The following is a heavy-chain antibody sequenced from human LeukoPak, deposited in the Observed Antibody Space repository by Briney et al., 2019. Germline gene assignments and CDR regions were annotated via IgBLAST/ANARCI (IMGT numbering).Heavy chain of an antibody. CDR1: GFTFSSYS. CDR2: ISSSSSYI. V-gene: IGHV3-21*01. J-gene: IGHJ4*02. CDR3: ARTGGERGSLRTYYFDY. Sequence: GGSLRLSCAASGFTFSSYSMNWVRQAPGKGLEWVSSISSSSSYIYYADSVKGRFTISRDNAKNSLYLQMNSLRAEDTAVYYCARTGGERGSLRTYYFDYWGQGTLVTVSS. D-gene: IGHD3-16*01.